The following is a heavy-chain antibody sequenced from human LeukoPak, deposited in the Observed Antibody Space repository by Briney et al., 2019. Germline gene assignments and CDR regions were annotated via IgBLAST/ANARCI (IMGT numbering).Heavy chain of an antibody. CDR1: GFTVSSNF. D-gene: IGHD3-22*01. CDR3: ARLHHDSSGYYLDY. V-gene: IGHV3-53*01. J-gene: IGHJ4*02. CDR2: IYSADTT. Sequence: PGGSLRLSCAASGFTVSSNFMSWVRQAPGKGLECVSDIYSADTTYYADSVKGRFTISRDNSKNTLYLQMNSLRVEDTAVYYCARLHHDSSGYYLDYWGQGTLVTVSS.